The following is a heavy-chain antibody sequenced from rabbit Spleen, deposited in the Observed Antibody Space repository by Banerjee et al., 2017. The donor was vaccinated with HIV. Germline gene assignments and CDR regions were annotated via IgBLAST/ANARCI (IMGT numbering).Heavy chain of an antibody. CDR3: ARDTSSSFSSYGMDL. D-gene: IGHD1-1*01. CDR1: GFDFSSSYY. V-gene: IGHV1S40*01. J-gene: IGHJ6*01. CDR2: ISTGSSGST. Sequence: QSLEESGGDLVKPGASLTLTCTASGFDFSSSYYMCWVRQAPGKGLEWIACISTGSSGSTYYANWVNGRFTISLDNAQNTVFLQMTRLTAADTATYFCARDTSSSFSSYGMDLWGPGTLVTVS.